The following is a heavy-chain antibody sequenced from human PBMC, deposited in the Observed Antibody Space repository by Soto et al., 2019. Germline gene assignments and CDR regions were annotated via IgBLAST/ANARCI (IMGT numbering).Heavy chain of an antibody. V-gene: IGHV3-33*01. Sequence: QVQLVESGGGVVQPGRSLRLSCAASGFTFSSYGMHWVRQAPGKGLEWVAVIWYDGSNKYYADSVKGRFTIYRDNSKNTLYLQMNSLRAEDTAVYYCARQRVVPAAIPPLRNGMDVWGQGTTVTVSS. CDR3: ARQRVVPAAIPPLRNGMDV. CDR1: GFTFSSYG. CDR2: IWYDGSNK. D-gene: IGHD2-2*02. J-gene: IGHJ6*02.